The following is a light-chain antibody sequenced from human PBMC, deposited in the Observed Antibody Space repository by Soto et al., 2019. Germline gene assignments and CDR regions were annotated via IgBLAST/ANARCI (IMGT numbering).Light chain of an antibody. CDR2: DVS. CDR1: SSDVGGYNY. V-gene: IGLV2-14*03. Sequence: QSALTQPASVSGSPGQSITISYTGTSSDVGGYNYVSWYQQHPGKAPKLMIYDVSNRPSGVSNRFSGSKSGNTASLTISGLQAEDEADYYCSSYTSSTTLKVFGGGTQLTVL. CDR3: SSYTSSTTLKV. J-gene: IGLJ2*01.